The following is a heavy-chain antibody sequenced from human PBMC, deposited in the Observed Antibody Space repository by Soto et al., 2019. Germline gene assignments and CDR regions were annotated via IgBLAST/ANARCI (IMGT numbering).Heavy chain of an antibody. V-gene: IGHV4-38-2*02. CDR1: GYSISSCSY. CDR2: IYHGGTT. CDR3: ARVHVMVVAGSTFDY. Sequence: ETLARTFTVSGYSISSCSYWAWIRQPPWKVPEWIASIYHGGTTFYNPSLKSRITISVDTSNNQFSLKLTSVTAADTAVYYCARVHVMVVAGSTFDYWGHGNLVTVS. J-gene: IGHJ4*01. D-gene: IGHD6-19*01.